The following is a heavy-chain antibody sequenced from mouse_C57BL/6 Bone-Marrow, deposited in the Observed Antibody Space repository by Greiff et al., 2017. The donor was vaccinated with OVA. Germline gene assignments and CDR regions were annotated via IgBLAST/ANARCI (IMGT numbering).Heavy chain of an antibody. J-gene: IGHJ4*01. CDR3: VRHEPLYYDYMDY. V-gene: IGHV10-1*01. CDR2: IRSKSNNYAT. Sequence: EVMLVESGGGLVQPKGSLKLSCAASGFSFNTYAMNWVRQAPGKGLEWVARIRSKSNNYATYYADSVKDRFTISRDDSESMLYLQMNNLKTEDTAMYYCVRHEPLYYDYMDYWGQGTSVTVSS. CDR1: GFSFNTYA. D-gene: IGHD2-4*01.